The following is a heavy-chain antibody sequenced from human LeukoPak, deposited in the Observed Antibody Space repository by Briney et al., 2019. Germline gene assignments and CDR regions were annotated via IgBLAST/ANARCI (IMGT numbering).Heavy chain of an antibody. V-gene: IGHV1-8*03. CDR3: ARGLNYDILTGYLFNYYYYYMDV. CDR2: MNPNSGNT. CDR1: GYTFTSYD. Sequence: EASVKVSCKASGYTFTSYDINWVRQATGQGHEWMGWMNPNSGNTGYAQTFQGRVTITSNTSISTAYMELSSLRSEDAAVYYSARGLNYDILTGYLFNYYYYYMDVWGKGTTVTVSS. J-gene: IGHJ6*03. D-gene: IGHD3-9*01.